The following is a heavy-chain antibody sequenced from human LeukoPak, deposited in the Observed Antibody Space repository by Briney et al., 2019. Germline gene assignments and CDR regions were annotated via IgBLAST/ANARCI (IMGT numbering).Heavy chain of an antibody. V-gene: IGHV3-74*01. Sequence: GGSLRLSCAASGFTFSNFWMHWVRQAPEMGLVWVSRINTDGSRTNSVKGRFTTSRDNAKNTLYLQMNSLRAEDTAVCYCARSNHYYDSSGYYSDYWGQGTLVTVSS. J-gene: IGHJ4*02. CDR1: GFTFSNFW. CDR3: ARSNHYYDSSGYYSDY. CDR2: INTDGSRT. D-gene: IGHD3-22*01.